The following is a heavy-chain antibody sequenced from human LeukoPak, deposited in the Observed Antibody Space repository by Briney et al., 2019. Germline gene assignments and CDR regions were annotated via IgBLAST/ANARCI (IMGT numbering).Heavy chain of an antibody. CDR3: ARDRVTGTPNFDY. D-gene: IGHD1/OR15-1a*01. CDR1: GFTFSNYW. Sequence: PGGSLRLSCAASGFTFSNYWMSWVRQAPGKGLEWLANINQDGSEMYYVDSVKGRFTISRDNGKNSLYLQINSLRADDTAVYYCARDRVTGTPNFDYWGQGTLVTVSS. CDR2: INQDGSEM. V-gene: IGHV3-7*01. J-gene: IGHJ4*02.